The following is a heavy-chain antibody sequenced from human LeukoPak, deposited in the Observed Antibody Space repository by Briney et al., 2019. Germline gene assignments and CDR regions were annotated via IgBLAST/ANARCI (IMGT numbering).Heavy chain of an antibody. Sequence: GGSLRLSCAASGFTFSSYSINWVRQAPGKGLEWVANIKQDGSEKSYLDSVKGRFTISRDNAKTSFYLQMNSLRAEDTAVYYCARAQEGAGILSGNRYRSYYYDMDVWGQGTTVTVSS. CDR1: GFTFSSYS. J-gene: IGHJ6*02. D-gene: IGHD6-25*01. CDR2: IKQDGSEK. CDR3: ARAQEGAGILSGNRYRSYYYDMDV. V-gene: IGHV3-7*01.